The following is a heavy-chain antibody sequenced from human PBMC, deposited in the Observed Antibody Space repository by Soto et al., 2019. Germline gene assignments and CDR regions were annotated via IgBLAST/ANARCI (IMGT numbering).Heavy chain of an antibody. CDR3: TTEQWEGMATIIVDTTGENDAFDI. Sequence: KSGGSLRLSCAASGFTFSNAWMSWVRQAPGKGLEWVGRIKSKTDGGTTDYAAPVKGRFTISRDDSKNTLYLQMSSLKTEDTAVYYCTTEQWEGMATIIVDTTGENDAFDIWGQGTMVTVSS. V-gene: IGHV3-15*01. J-gene: IGHJ3*02. D-gene: IGHD5-12*01. CDR1: GFTFSNAW. CDR2: IKSKTDGGTT.